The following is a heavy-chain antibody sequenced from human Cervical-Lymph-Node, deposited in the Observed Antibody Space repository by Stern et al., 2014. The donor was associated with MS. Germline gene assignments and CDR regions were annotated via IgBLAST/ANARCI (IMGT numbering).Heavy chain of an antibody. D-gene: IGHD5-24*01. CDR2: IITYNGNT. CDR1: GYTFTSYG. J-gene: IGHJ4*02. V-gene: IGHV1-18*01. CDR3: ARAIDGYNYIGY. Sequence: QVQLVESGPEVKKPGASVKVSCKASGYTFTSYGISWVRQAPGQGLEWMGLIITYNGNTNYAQRLQGRVTMTTDTSTNTAYMDLRSLRSDDTAVYYCARAIDGYNYIGYWGQGTLVTVSS.